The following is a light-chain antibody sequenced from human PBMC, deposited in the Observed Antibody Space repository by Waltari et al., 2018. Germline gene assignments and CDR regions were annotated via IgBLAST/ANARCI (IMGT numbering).Light chain of an antibody. CDR2: DAS. CDR1: QRVSSY. J-gene: IGKJ2*01. V-gene: IGKV3-11*01. Sequence: VLTQSTATLSLSPGDSDTLSCRASQRVSSYLLWYQQKPGQAPRLLIYDASDRATGIPARFSGSGSGTDFTLTISSLEPEDFALYYCQQRDKWPVTFGQGTKLEIK. CDR3: QQRDKWPVT.